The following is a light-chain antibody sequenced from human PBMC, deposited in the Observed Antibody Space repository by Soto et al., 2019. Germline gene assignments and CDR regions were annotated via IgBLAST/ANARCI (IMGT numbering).Light chain of an antibody. CDR3: QQYRTSPPTWT. CDR2: SSS. CDR1: QSVSSTY. V-gene: IGKV3-20*01. J-gene: IGKJ1*01. Sequence: ELVLTQSPGTLSLSPGDRATLSCRASQSVSSTYLAWYQQRRGQAPRLLIYSSSSRASGIPDGFSGSGSGTDFTLTISRLEPEDFAVYYCQQYRTSPPTWTFGQGTKVDIK.